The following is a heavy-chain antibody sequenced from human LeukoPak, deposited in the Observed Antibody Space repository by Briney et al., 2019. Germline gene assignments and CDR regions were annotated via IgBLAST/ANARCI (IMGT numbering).Heavy chain of an antibody. V-gene: IGHV3-33*06. J-gene: IGHJ4*02. CDR2: IWYDGSNK. CDR3: AKFGAAAGSGYDY. D-gene: IGHD6-13*01. CDR1: GFTFSTSG. Sequence: GGSLRLSCAGSGFTFSTSGMHWVRQAPGKGLEWVAVIWYDGSNKYYADSVKGRFSISRDNSKNMLYLQMSSLRAEDTAVYYCAKFGAAAGSGYDYWGQGTLVTVSS.